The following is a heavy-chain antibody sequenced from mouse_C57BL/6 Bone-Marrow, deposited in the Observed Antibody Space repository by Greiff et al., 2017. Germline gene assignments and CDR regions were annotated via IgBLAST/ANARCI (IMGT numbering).Heavy chain of an antibody. CDR2: IHPSDSDT. V-gene: IGHV1-74*01. Sequence: QVQLQQSGAELVKPGASVKVSCKASGYTFTSYWMHWVKQRPGQGLEWIGRIHPSDSDTNYNQKFTGKATLTVDKSSSTAYMQLSSLTSEESAVYYCATYYSNFLYAMDYWGQGTSGTVAS. D-gene: IGHD2-5*01. CDR3: ATYYSNFLYAMDY. CDR1: GYTFTSYW. J-gene: IGHJ4*01.